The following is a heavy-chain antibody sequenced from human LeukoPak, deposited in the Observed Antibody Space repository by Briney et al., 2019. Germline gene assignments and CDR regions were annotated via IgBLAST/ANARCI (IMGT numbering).Heavy chain of an antibody. CDR1: GGSISSSSYY. J-gene: IGHJ4*02. CDR3: AIQYDFWSGYYDY. CDR2: IYYSGST. D-gene: IGHD3-3*01. V-gene: IGHV4-39*07. Sequence: SEPLSLTCTVSGGSISSSSYYWGWIRQPPGKGLEGIGSIYYSGSTYYNPSLKSRVTISVDTSKNQFSLKLSSVTAADTAVYYCAIQYDFWSGYYDYWGQGTLVTVSS.